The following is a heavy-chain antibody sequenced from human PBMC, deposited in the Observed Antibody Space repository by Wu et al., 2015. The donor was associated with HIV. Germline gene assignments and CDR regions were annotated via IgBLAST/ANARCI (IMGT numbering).Heavy chain of an antibody. CDR2: INPSGGST. J-gene: IGHJ3*02. CDR3: ARDEGYCSGGSCTDAFDI. V-gene: IGHV1-46*01. CDR1: GYTFTSYY. Sequence: QVQLVQSGAEVKKPGASVKVSCKASGYTFTSYYMHWVRQAPGQGLEWMGIINPSGGSTSYAQKFQGRVTMTRDTSTSTVYMELSSLRSEDTAVYYCARDEGYCSGGSCTDAFDIWGQGDNGHRLF. D-gene: IGHD2-15*01.